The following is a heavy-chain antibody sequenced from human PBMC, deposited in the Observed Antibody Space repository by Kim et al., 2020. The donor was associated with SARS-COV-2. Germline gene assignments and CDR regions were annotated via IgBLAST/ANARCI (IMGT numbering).Heavy chain of an antibody. CDR3: AKEVRYYYDSSGYYSS. Sequence: SLRLSCAASGFTFDDYAMHWVRQAPGKGLEWVSGISWNSGNIGYADSVKGRFTISRDNAKNSLYLQMNSLRAEDTALYYCAKEVRYYYDSSGYYSSWGQGTLVTVSS. V-gene: IGHV3-9*01. D-gene: IGHD3-22*01. CDR1: GFTFDDYA. J-gene: IGHJ5*02. CDR2: ISWNSGNI.